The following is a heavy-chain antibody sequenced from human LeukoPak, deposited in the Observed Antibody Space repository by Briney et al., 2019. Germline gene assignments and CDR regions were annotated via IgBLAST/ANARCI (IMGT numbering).Heavy chain of an antibody. Sequence: PGGSRGLPCEASGFTFTPYALHWVRQAPGKGRGWVALISSDGTNKYYADSVKGRFTISRDNYQDTVFLQMNSLRAEDTALYYCAREDGGYYQYFDSWGQGTLATVSS. CDR1: GFTFTPYA. V-gene: IGHV3-30*04. D-gene: IGHD3-22*01. J-gene: IGHJ4*02. CDR2: ISSDGTNK. CDR3: AREDGGYYQYFDS.